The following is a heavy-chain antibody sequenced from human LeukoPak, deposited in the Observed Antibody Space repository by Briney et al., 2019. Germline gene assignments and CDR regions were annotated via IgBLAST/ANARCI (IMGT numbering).Heavy chain of an antibody. CDR1: GLAFSSYS. D-gene: IGHD3-3*01. J-gene: IGHJ4*02. CDR3: ARDFTPEWFDIH. CDR2: IPYDGSDE. Sequence: PGGSLRLSCVASGLAFSSYSMHWVRQAPGKGLEWVGVIPYDGSDEYYTDSVKGRFTISRDNSKNTVYLQMNSLRADDTAVYYCARDFTPEWFDIHWGQGTLVTVSS. V-gene: IGHV3-30*04.